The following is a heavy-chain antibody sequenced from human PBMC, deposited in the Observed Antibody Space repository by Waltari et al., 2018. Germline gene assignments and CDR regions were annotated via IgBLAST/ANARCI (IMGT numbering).Heavy chain of an antibody. CDR1: GYSISSGYY. D-gene: IGHD3-22*01. CDR3: ARHDKVFDL. CDR2: IYHSGST. J-gene: IGHJ2*01. Sequence: QVQLQESGPGLVKPSETLSLTCAVPGYSISSGYYWGWHRQPPGKGLEWIGSIYHSGSTYDNPSLKSRVTISVDTSKNQFALKLSSVTAADTAVYYCARHDKVFDLWGRGTLVTVSS. V-gene: IGHV4-38-2*01.